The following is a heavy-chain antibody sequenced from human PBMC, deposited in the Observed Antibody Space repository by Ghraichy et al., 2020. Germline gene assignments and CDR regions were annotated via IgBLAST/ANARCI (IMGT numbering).Heavy chain of an antibody. V-gene: IGHV4-34*01. J-gene: IGHJ6*02. D-gene: IGHD2-2*01. Sequence: SETLSLTCAVYGGSFSGYYWSWIRQPPGKGLEWIGEINHSGSTNYNPSLKSRVTISVDTSKNQFSLKLSSVTAADTAVYYCARFQGIVVVPAAINVMDVWGQGTTVTVSS. CDR1: GGSFSGYY. CDR2: INHSGST. CDR3: ARFQGIVVVPAAINVMDV.